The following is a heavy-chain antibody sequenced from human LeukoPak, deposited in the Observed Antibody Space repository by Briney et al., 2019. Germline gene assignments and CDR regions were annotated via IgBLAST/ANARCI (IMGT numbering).Heavy chain of an antibody. V-gene: IGHV3-7*01. CDR1: GFTFSSSA. J-gene: IGHJ4*02. CDR3: APPPIAATGN. CDR2: IRQDGGAK. Sequence: AGGSLRLSCAVSGFTFSSSAMNWVRQAPGEGLEWVANIRQDGGAKNYVDSVKGRFTISRDNAKKSLYLQMNSLRAEDTAVYYCAPPPIAATGNWGQGTLVTVSS. D-gene: IGHD6-13*01.